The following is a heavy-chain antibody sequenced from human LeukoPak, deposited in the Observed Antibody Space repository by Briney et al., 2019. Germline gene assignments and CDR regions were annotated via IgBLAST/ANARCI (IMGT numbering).Heavy chain of an antibody. Sequence: SSVKVSCKASGGTFSSYAISWVRQAPGQGLEWMGWINSNSGGTNYAQNFQGRVTMTRDTSISTAYMELSSLRSEDTAVYYCALGGVATTNPDAFDIWGQGTMVTVSS. CDR1: GGTFSSYA. J-gene: IGHJ3*02. D-gene: IGHD5-24*01. V-gene: IGHV1-2*02. CDR3: ALGGVATTNPDAFDI. CDR2: INSNSGGT.